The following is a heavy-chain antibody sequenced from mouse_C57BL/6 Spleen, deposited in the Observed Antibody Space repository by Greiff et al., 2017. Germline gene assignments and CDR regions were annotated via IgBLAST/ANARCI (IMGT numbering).Heavy chain of an antibody. V-gene: IGHV1-52*01. Sequence: QVQLQQPGAELVRPGSSVKLSCKASGYTFTSYWMHWVKQRPIQGLEWIGNIDPSDSETHYNQKFKDKATLTVDKSSSTAYMQLSSLTSEDSAVYYCARRHYGSSSFAYWGQGTLVTVSA. J-gene: IGHJ3*01. CDR2: IDPSDSET. D-gene: IGHD1-1*01. CDR1: GYTFTSYW. CDR3: ARRHYGSSSFAY.